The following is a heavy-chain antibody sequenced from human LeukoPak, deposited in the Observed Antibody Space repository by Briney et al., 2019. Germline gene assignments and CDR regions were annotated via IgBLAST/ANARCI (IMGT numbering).Heavy chain of an antibody. D-gene: IGHD2-2*01. V-gene: IGHV3-11*06. CDR2: ISSSRSYT. J-gene: IGHJ6*02. CDR1: GFTFSDYY. CDR3: ARDCSSTSCYVFWEPGYGMDV. Sequence: PGGSLRLSRAASGFTFSDYYMSWIRQAPGKGLEWVSHISSSRSYTNYADSVKGRFTISRDNAKNSLYLQMNSLRAEDTAVYYCARDCSSTSCYVFWEPGYGMDVWGQGTTVTVSS.